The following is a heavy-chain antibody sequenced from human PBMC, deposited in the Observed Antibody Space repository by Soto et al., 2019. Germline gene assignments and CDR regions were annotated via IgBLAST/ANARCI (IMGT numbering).Heavy chain of an antibody. V-gene: IGHV3-21*01. CDR1: GFIFSSYS. Sequence: EVQLVESGGGLVKPGGSLRLSCAASGFIFSSYSMNWVRHAPGKGLEWVSSISSSSSYIYYADSMKGRFTISRDNAKNSLYLQMNSLRAEDMAVYYCARDIASTAVGHRGAFDIWGQGTMVTVSS. J-gene: IGHJ3*02. CDR2: ISSSSSYI. D-gene: IGHD6-19*01. CDR3: ARDIASTAVGHRGAFDI.